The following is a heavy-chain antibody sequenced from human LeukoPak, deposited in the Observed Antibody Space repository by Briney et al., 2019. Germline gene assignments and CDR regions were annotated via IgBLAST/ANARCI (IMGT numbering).Heavy chain of an antibody. CDR3: ARGIAAFDY. Sequence: PGGSLRLSCAAAGFTFSSYAMHWVRQAPGKGLEWVAVISYDGSNKYYADSVKGRFTISRDNSKNTLYLQMNSLRAEDTAVYYCARGIAAFDYWGQGTLGTVSS. CDR2: ISYDGSNK. V-gene: IGHV3-30-3*01. J-gene: IGHJ4*02. CDR1: GFTFSSYA. D-gene: IGHD6-25*01.